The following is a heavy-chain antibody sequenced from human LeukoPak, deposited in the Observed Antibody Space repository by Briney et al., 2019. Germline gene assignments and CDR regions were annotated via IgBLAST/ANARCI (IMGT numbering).Heavy chain of an antibody. Sequence: SQTLSLTCTVSGGSISSGSYYWSWIRQPAGKGLEWIGRIYTSGSTNYNPSLNSRVTISVDTSKKQFSLKLSSVTAADTAVYYCARDPVGGYYYFDYWGQGTLVTVSS. V-gene: IGHV4-61*02. CDR2: IYTSGST. CDR1: GGSISSGSYY. D-gene: IGHD3-22*01. J-gene: IGHJ4*02. CDR3: ARDPVGGYYYFDY.